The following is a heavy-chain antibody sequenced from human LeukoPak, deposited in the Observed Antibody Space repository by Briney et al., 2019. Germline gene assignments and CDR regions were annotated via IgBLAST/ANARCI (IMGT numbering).Heavy chain of an antibody. CDR1: SGTISTYY. V-gene: IGHV4-59*08. Sequence: SETLSPTCTVSSGTISTYYWSWFRQPPGKGLEWIGYIYYTGSTNYNPSLKSRVTISLDTSKNQFSLKVTSVTATDTALYYCARQRDTASVGAFDTWGQGTMVTVSS. CDR3: ARQRDTASVGAFDT. CDR2: IYYTGST. D-gene: IGHD5-18*01. J-gene: IGHJ3*02.